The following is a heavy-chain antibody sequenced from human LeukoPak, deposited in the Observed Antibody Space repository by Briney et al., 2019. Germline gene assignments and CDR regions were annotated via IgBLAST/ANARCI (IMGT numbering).Heavy chain of an antibody. D-gene: IGHD3-16*01. J-gene: IGHJ4*02. CDR3: KGEPKY. CDR2: IYGGGST. CDR1: GFTVNNKY. V-gene: IGHV3-66*01. Sequence: GGSLRLSCAASGFTVNNKYMSWVRQAPGKGLDWVSVIYGGGSTHYADSVKGRFTISRDNSKNTLYLQMNSLRAEDTAVYYCKGEPKYWGQGTLVTVSS.